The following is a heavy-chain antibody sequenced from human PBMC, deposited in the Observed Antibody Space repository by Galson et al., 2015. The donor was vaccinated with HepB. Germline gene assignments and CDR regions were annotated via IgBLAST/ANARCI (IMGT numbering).Heavy chain of an antibody. J-gene: IGHJ4*02. CDR3: ARVKVGATYFDY. CDR1: GYTFTGYY. V-gene: IGHV1-2*02. Sequence: SVKVSCKASGYTFTGYYIYWVRQAPGQGLEWTGWINPNSGGTNHAQKFQGRVTMTRDTSVSTAYMELSRLRSDDTAMYYCARVKVGATYFDYWGQGTLVTVSS. D-gene: IGHD1-26*01. CDR2: INPNSGGT.